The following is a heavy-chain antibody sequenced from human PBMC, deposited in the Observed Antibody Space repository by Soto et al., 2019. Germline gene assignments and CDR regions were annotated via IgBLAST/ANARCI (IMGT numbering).Heavy chain of an antibody. J-gene: IGHJ5*02. CDR3: ARDQNFFDSSGYYDH. Sequence: QIQLVQSAAEVKKPGASVKVSCKTSGYTFVSYGISWVRQAPGQGLEWMGWISPYNGNTNFAQRFRDRVTLTTDTSTDIVYMDLGSLKSDDTAVYYCARDQNFFDSSGYYDHWGQGTLINVSS. V-gene: IGHV1-18*04. CDR1: GYTFVSYG. D-gene: IGHD3-22*01. CDR2: ISPYNGNT.